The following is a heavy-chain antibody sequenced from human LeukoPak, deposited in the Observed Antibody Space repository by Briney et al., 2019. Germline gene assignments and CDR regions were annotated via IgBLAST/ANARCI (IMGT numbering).Heavy chain of an antibody. D-gene: IGHD2-2*01. Sequence: SVKVSCKASGGTFSSYAISWVRQAPGQGLEWMGGIIPIFGTANYAQKFQGRVTITADESTSTAYMELSSLRSEDTAVYYCARAVVVPAARSGAGTTLYYYYYYMDVWGKGTTVTVSS. CDR1: GGTFSSYA. CDR3: ARAVVVPAARSGAGTTLYYYYYYMDV. CDR2: IIPIFGTA. J-gene: IGHJ6*03. V-gene: IGHV1-69*13.